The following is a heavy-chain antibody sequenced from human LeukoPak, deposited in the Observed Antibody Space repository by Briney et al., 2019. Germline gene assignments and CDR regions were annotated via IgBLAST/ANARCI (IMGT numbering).Heavy chain of an antibody. J-gene: IGHJ4*02. Sequence: PSETLSLTCTVSGGSISSSSYYWGWIRQPPGKGLEWIGSIYYSGSTYYNPSLKSRVTISVDTSKNQFSLKLRSVTAADTAVFYCASYYYYDSRGNSFDYWGPGTLVTVSS. CDR2: IYYSGST. CDR1: GGSISSSSYY. D-gene: IGHD3-22*01. V-gene: IGHV4-39*01. CDR3: ASYYYYDSRGNSFDY.